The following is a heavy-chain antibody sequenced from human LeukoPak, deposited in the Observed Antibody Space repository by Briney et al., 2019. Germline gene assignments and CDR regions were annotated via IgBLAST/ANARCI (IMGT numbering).Heavy chain of an antibody. V-gene: IGHV3-23*01. Sequence: GGSLRLSCAASGFTFSTYWMHWVRQAPGKGLEWVSGLSGSGANIYYADSVMGRSTISRDNSKNTLYLQLNSLRTEDTAVYYCAKESSSAWSNFDCWGQGTLVTVS. J-gene: IGHJ4*02. CDR2: LSGSGANI. CDR3: AKESSSAWSNFDC. CDR1: GFTFSTYW. D-gene: IGHD6-19*01.